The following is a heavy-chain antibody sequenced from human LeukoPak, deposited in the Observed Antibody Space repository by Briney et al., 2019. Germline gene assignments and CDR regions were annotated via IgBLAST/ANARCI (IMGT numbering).Heavy chain of an antibody. CDR1: GYTFTRYY. CDR2: INPSGGST. J-gene: IGHJ3*02. V-gene: IGHV1-46*01. CDR3: ARDQTSDDFWSGYPQAFDI. Sequence: ASVKVSCKASGYTFTRYYIHWVRQAPGQGLEWMGIINPSGGSTSYAQKFQGRVTMTRDSSTSTVYMELSSLRSEDTALYYRARDQTSDDFWSGYPQAFDIWGQGTMVTVSS. D-gene: IGHD3-3*01.